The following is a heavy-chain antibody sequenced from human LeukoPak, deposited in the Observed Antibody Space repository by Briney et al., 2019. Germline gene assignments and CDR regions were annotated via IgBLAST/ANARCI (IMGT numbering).Heavy chain of an antibody. J-gene: IGHJ4*02. CDR3: AWQTKFDFWRMDY. V-gene: IGHV3-15*01. Sequence: GSLRLSCAASGFGFTAAWMSWVRQAPGKGPEWVGRIKSKGGGETTDYAAPVKGRFTISRDDSKNTLYLQMDGLKTEDTAVYYXAWQTKFDFWRMDYWGLGTLVTVSS. CDR1: GFGFTAAW. D-gene: IGHD3-3*01. CDR2: IKSKGGGETT.